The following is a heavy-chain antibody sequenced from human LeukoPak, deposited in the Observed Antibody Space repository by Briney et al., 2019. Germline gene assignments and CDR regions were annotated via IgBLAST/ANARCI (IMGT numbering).Heavy chain of an antibody. J-gene: IGHJ6*02. CDR3: AGAVAGFPYYYGMDV. CDR1: GGSISSYY. CDR2: IYYSRST. Sequence: SETLSLTCTVSGGSISSYYWSWIRQPPGKGLKWIGYIYYSRSTNYNPSLKSRVTISVDTSKNQFSLKLSSVTAADTAVYYCAGAVAGFPYYYGMDVWGQGTTVTVSS. D-gene: IGHD6-19*01. V-gene: IGHV4-59*01.